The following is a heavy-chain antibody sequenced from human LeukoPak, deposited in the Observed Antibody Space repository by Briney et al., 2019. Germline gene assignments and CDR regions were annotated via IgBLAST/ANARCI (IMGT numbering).Heavy chain of an antibody. CDR3: VSPYCSGGSCYSSNYYYGMDV. D-gene: IGHD2-15*01. CDR2: SSPNNGVP. CDR1: GYTFSDYF. J-gene: IGHJ6*02. V-gene: IGHV1-2*02. Sequence: ASVKVSCTTSGYTFSDYFIHWVRQAPGQGLEWMGWSSPNNGVPNYAQRFQGRITMTRDTSISTAYMELSEMTSDDTAVYYCVSPYCSGGSCYSSNYYYGMDVWGQGTTVTVSS.